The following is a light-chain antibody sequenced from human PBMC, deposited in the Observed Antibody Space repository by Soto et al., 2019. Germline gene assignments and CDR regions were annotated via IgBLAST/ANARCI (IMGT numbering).Light chain of an antibody. V-gene: IGLV2-14*01. CDR3: SSYTCSSTYV. CDR2: EVS. J-gene: IGLJ1*01. Sequence: QSALTQPASVSGSPGQSIAISCTGTSSDVGAYNYVSWYQQHPGKAPKLIIYEVSNRPSGVSIRFSASKSGNTASLTISGLQAEDEADYYCSSYTCSSTYVFGTGTKVTVL. CDR1: SSDVGAYNY.